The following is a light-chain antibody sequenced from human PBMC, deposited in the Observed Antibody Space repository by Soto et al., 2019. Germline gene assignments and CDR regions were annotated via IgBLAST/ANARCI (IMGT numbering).Light chain of an antibody. V-gene: IGKV1-5*01. CDR1: QSISSW. CDR3: LQHKSYPLT. J-gene: IGKJ4*01. CDR2: GAS. Sequence: DIQMTQSPSTLSASVGDRVTITCRASQSISSWLAWYQQKPGKVPKRLIYGASSLQSGVPSRFNGSGSGTEFTLTISSLQPEDFATYYCLQHKSYPLTFGGGTKVDIK.